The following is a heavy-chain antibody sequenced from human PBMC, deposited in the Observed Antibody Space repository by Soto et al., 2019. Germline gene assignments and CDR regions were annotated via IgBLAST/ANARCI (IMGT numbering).Heavy chain of an antibody. CDR2: IIPIFGTA. CDR1: GGTFSSYA. V-gene: IGHV1-69*12. CDR3: AGGGRRYSSSWYLAFDI. Sequence: QVQLVQSGAEVKKPGSSVKVSCKASGGTFSSYAISWVRQAPGQGLEWMGGIIPIFGTANYAQKFQGRVTITADESTSTAYMELSSLRSEDTAVYYCAGGGRRYSSSWYLAFDIWGQGTMVTVSS. D-gene: IGHD6-13*01. J-gene: IGHJ3*02.